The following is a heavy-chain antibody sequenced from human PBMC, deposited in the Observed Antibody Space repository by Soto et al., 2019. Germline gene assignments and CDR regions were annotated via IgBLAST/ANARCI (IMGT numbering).Heavy chain of an antibody. CDR1: GFTFSSYA. CDR3: AKGPNYDILTGRYYRYYMDV. J-gene: IGHJ6*03. V-gene: IGHV3-23*01. CDR2: ISGGGGST. D-gene: IGHD3-9*01. Sequence: GGSLRLSCAASGFTFSSYAMSWVRQAPGKGLEWVSTISGGGGSTYYADSVKGRFTISRDNSKNTLFLQMNSLRAEDTAVYYCAKGPNYDILTGRYYRYYMDVWGKGTTVTVSS.